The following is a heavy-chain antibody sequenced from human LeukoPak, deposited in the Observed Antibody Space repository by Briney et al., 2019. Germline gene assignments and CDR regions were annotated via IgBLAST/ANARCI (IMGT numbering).Heavy chain of an antibody. V-gene: IGHV1-18*01. J-gene: IGHJ4*02. CDR2: ISVYNGNT. Sequence: ASVKVSCTASGYTFTTYGISWVRQAPGQGLGWLGRISVYNGNTNYAQKLQGRVTMTTDTSTSTAYMELRSLRSDDTAVYYCARMILLLGDVLTVPPRGFDYWGQGTLVTVSS. CDR1: GYTFTTYG. D-gene: IGHD3-9*01. CDR3: ARMILLLGDVLTVPPRGFDY.